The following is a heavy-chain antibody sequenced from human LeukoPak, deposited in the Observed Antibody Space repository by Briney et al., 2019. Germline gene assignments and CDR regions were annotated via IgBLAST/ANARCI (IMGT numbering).Heavy chain of an antibody. V-gene: IGHV3-53*01. Sequence: GGSLRLSCAASGFTGSNNYVSWVRQAPGMGLEWVSAIHSSGATCYADSVKGRFTIPRDSSSKTVYLQMNSLRAEDTAVYYCAKSAYIYWGQGTLVTVSS. CDR1: GFTGSNNY. J-gene: IGHJ4*02. D-gene: IGHD2-2*02. CDR2: IHSSGAT. CDR3: AKSAYIY.